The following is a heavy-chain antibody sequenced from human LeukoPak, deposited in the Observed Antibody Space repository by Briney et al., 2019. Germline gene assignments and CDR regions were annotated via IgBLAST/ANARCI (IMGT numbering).Heavy chain of an antibody. Sequence: GGSLRLSCAASGFTFSSYGMSRVRQAPGKGLDWVSSISGSGGRTYYADSVKGRFTISRDNSKNTLYLQMNSLRAEDTAVYYCARDLGARGIVVVIHGAFDIWGQGTMVTVSS. D-gene: IGHD3-22*01. CDR2: ISGSGGRT. CDR3: ARDLGARGIVVVIHGAFDI. J-gene: IGHJ3*02. CDR1: GFTFSSYG. V-gene: IGHV3-23*01.